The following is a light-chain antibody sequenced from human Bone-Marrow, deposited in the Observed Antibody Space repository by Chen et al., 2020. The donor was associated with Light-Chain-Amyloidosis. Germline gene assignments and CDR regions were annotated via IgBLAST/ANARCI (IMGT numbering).Light chain of an antibody. Sequence: QSALTQPASVSGSPGQSITISCIGTSSDVGGDNHVSWYQQHPDKAPKLMRYEVTNRPSWVPDRFSGSKSDNTSSLTISGLQTEDEAHYFCSSYTITNPLVFGSGARVTVL. J-gene: IGLJ1*01. CDR2: EVT. CDR3: SSYTITNPLV. CDR1: SSDVGGDNH. V-gene: IGLV2-14*01.